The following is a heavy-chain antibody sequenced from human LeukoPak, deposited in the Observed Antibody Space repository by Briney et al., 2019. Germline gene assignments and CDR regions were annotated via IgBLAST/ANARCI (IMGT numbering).Heavy chain of an antibody. Sequence: ASVKVSCKASGYTFTYRYLHWVRQAPGQELEWMGWITPFNGNTNYAQKFQDRVTITRDRSMSTAYMELSSLRSEDTAMYYCASSYCSSTSCYQYWFDPWGQGTLVTVSS. CDR2: ITPFNGNT. CDR1: GYTFTYRY. V-gene: IGHV1-45*02. D-gene: IGHD2-2*01. CDR3: ASSYCSSTSCYQYWFDP. J-gene: IGHJ5*02.